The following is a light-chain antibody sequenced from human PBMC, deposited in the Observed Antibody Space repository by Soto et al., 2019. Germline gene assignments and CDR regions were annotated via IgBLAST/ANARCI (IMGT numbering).Light chain of an antibody. CDR1: SSDVASYNY. V-gene: IGLV2-11*01. J-gene: IGLJ1*01. CDR2: DVS. Sequence: QSVLTKPRSVSGSPGQSVTISCTGTSSDVASYNYVSWYQQHPAKAPKLMIYDVSKRPSGVPDRFSGSKSGNTASLTISGLQAEDEADYYCCSYAGSYTFVFGTGTKLTVL. CDR3: CSYAGSYTFV.